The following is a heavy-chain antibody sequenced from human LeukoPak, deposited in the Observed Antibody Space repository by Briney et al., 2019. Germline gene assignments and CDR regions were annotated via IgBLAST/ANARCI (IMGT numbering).Heavy chain of an antibody. Sequence: GGSLRLSCAASGFTFSNYNMNWVRQAPGKGLEWVSYISSSSGTIHYADSVKGRFTISRDNAKNSLFLQMNSLRDEDTAVYYCARAQTVNTYGFHYWGQGTLVTVSS. V-gene: IGHV3-48*02. CDR3: ARAQTVNTYGFHY. CDR1: GFTFSNYN. D-gene: IGHD5-18*01. CDR2: ISSSSGTI. J-gene: IGHJ4*02.